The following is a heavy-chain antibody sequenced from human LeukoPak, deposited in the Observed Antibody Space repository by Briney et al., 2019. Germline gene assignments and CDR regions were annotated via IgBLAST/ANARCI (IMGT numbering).Heavy chain of an antibody. J-gene: IGHJ4*02. CDR3: ARDDVAVTGALDF. Sequence: GGSLRLSCAASGFSFSSDSMNWVRQAPGKGLEWVSSISSTSSYIYYADSVKGRFTISRDNSKNTLYLQMNSLRAEDTAVYYCARDDVAVTGALDFWGQGTLVTVSS. CDR1: GFSFSSDS. V-gene: IGHV3-21*01. D-gene: IGHD6-19*01. CDR2: ISSTSSYI.